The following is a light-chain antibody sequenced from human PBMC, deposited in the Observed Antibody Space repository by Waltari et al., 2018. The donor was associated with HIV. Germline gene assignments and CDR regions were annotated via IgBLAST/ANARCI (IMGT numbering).Light chain of an antibody. Sequence: SNVLTPPPSVSVAPGQTARITCGGNNTGSKSVPWYQQRPGQAPVVVVFDDSDRPSGIPERFAGSNSGNTATLTISRVEAGDEADYYCQVWDSSRDWVFGGGTKLTVL. J-gene: IGLJ3*02. V-gene: IGLV3-21*02. CDR2: DDS. CDR1: NTGSKS. CDR3: QVWDSSRDWV.